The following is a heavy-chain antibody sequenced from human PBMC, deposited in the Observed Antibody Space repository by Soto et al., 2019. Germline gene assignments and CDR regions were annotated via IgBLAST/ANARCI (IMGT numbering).Heavy chain of an antibody. CDR3: ARHQDYGDYSYYFDY. J-gene: IGHJ4*02. V-gene: IGHV4-39*01. D-gene: IGHD4-17*01. CDR2: IYYSGST. CDR1: GGSISSSSYY. Sequence: SETLSLTCTVSGGSISSSSYYWGWIRQPPGKGLEWIGSIYYSGSTYYNPSLKSRVTISVDTSKNQFSLKLSSVTAADTAVYYCARHQDYGDYSYYFDYWGQGTLVTVSS.